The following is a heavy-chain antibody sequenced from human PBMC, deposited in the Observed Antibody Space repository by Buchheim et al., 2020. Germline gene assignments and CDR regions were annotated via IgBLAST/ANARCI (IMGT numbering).Heavy chain of an antibody. CDR1: GGSISSYY. D-gene: IGHD5-12*01. V-gene: IGHV4-59*12. CDR2: IYYSGST. J-gene: IGHJ4*02. Sequence: QVQLQESGPGLVKPSETLSLTCTVSGGSISSYYWSWIRQPPGKGLEWIGYIYYSGSTNYNPSLKSRVTISVDTSKNQFSLKLSSVTAADTAVYYCARGSDYEWGFSYWGQGTL. CDR3: ARGSDYEWGFSY.